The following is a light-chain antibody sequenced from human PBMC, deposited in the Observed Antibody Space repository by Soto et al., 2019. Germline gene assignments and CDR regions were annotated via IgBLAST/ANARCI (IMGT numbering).Light chain of an antibody. CDR2: ANS. V-gene: IGLV1-40*01. CDR1: SPNFGAGFD. J-gene: IGLJ3*02. CDR3: QSYDTSLSARV. Sequence: QSALTQPPSVSGAPGQRVSISCNGSSPNFGAGFDVHWYQQLLGTAPKLLIYANSNRPSGVPDRFSGSRSGTAASLAITGLQAEDEADYYCQSYDTSLSARVFGGGTKLTVL.